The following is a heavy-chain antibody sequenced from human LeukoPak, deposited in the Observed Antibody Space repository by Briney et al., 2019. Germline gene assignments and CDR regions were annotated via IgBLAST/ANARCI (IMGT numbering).Heavy chain of an antibody. CDR1: GFTASDYC. CDR3: VRVQSGGAFDI. V-gene: IGHV3-72*01. CDR2: SRNKANSYTT. Sequence: GGSLRLSCAASGFTASDYCMDWARQTPGKGLEWVGRSRNKANSYTTDFAATVKGRFTISRDKSKNSLFLQMNSLKTEDRAVYYCVRVQSGGAFDIWGQGTMVTVSS. D-gene: IGHD1-26*01. J-gene: IGHJ3*02.